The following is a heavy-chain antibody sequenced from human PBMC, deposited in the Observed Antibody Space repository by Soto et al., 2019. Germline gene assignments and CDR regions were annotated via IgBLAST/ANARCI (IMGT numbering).Heavy chain of an antibody. CDR1: NGSVSGYY. CDR2: IYTIGST. V-gene: IGHV4-4*07. CDR3: ARDPAGYYYFDY. J-gene: IGHJ4*02. Sequence: PSETLSLTCTVSNGSVSGYYWSWIRQPAGKGLGWIGRIYTIGSTSYNPSLKSRVSMSVDTSKNQFSLKVKSVTAADTAVYYCARDPAGYYYFDYWGQGALVTVSS. D-gene: IGHD2-15*01.